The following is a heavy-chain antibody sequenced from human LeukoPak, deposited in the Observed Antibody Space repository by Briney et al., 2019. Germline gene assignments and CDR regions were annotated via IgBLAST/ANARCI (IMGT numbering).Heavy chain of an antibody. CDR3: ATIMVQGAMGAFDI. J-gene: IGHJ3*02. V-gene: IGHV1-2*02. CDR2: ISPNSGGT. CDR1: GYTFTGYY. Sequence: ASVKVSCKASGYTFTGYYMHWVRQAPGQGLEWMGWISPNSGGTNYAQKFQGRVTMTRDTSISTAYMELSGLRSDDTAIYYCATIMVQGAMGAFDIWGQGTMVTVSS. D-gene: IGHD3-10*01.